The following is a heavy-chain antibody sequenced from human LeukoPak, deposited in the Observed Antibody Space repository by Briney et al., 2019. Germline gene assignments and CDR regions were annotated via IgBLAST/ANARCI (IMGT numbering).Heavy chain of an antibody. Sequence: TGGSLRLSCAASGFTFSHYSMNWVRQAPGMGLEWVSSISSESTYILYADSVKGRFTISRDNAKNSLYLQMDSLRAEDTAVYYCARFETVAAKPFEYWGQGALVTVSS. D-gene: IGHD6-19*01. J-gene: IGHJ4*02. CDR1: GFTFSHYS. V-gene: IGHV3-21*01. CDR3: ARFETVAAKPFEY. CDR2: ISSESTYI.